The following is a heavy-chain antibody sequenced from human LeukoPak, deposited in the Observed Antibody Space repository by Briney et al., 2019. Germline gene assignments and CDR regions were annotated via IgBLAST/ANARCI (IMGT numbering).Heavy chain of an antibody. V-gene: IGHV3-21*01. J-gene: IGHJ3*02. Sequence: GGSLRLSCSASGFTFSSYSMNWVRQAPGKGLEWVSSISSSSSYIYYADSVKGRFTISRDNAKNSLYLQMNSLRAEDTAVYYCAGDRGAAAVGFYAFDIWGQGTMVTVSS. CDR2: ISSSSSYI. CDR1: GFTFSSYS. D-gene: IGHD6-13*01. CDR3: AGDRGAAAVGFYAFDI.